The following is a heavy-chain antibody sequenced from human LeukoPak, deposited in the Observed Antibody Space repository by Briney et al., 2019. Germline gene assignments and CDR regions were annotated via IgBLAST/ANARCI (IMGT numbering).Heavy chain of an antibody. V-gene: IGHV3-21*01. Sequence: GGSLRLSCAASGFTFTSYSMNWVRQAPGKGLEWVSSISSRSSYTYYADSVKGRFTISRDNAKNSLYLQMNSLRAEDTAVYYCARDLTLSYWGQGTLVTVSS. J-gene: IGHJ4*02. CDR2: ISSRSSYT. CDR1: GFTFTSYS. CDR3: ARDLTLSY. D-gene: IGHD1-14*01.